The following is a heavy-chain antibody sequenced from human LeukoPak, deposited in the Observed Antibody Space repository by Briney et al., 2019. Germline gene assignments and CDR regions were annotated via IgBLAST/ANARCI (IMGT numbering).Heavy chain of an antibody. D-gene: IGHD4-17*01. CDR2: INHSGST. Sequence: SETLSLTCTVSGGSISSYYWSWIRQPPGKGLEWIGEINHSGSTNYNPSLKSRVTISVDTSKNQFSLKLSSVTAADTAVYYCARVMPDYGDYGSDYWGQGTLVTVSS. CDR1: GGSISSYY. J-gene: IGHJ4*02. V-gene: IGHV4-34*01. CDR3: ARVMPDYGDYGSDY.